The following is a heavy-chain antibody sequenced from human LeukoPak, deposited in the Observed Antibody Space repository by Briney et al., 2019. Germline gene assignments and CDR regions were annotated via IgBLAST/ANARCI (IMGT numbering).Heavy chain of an antibody. CDR3: ARDGGYSSGIQP. CDR1: GFTFSSYE. Sequence: GGSLRLSCAASGFTFSSYEMNWVRQAPGKGLEWVSYISSSGSTIYYVDSVKGRFTISRDNAKNSLYLQMNSLRAEDTAVYYCARDGGYSSGIQPWGQGTLVTVSS. J-gene: IGHJ5*02. D-gene: IGHD6-19*01. CDR2: ISSSGSTI. V-gene: IGHV3-48*03.